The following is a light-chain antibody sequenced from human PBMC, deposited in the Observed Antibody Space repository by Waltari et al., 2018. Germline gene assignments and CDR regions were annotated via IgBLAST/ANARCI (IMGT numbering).Light chain of an antibody. V-gene: IGLV2-23*02. CDR3: CSYASSRTFVL. CDR1: SSDVGSYSL. Sequence: QSALTQPASVSGSPGQSITISCTGTSSDVGSYSLVPWYQQRPGEGPKLMIFEVNKRPPGVSIRFSCSNSDNTASLTISGLQAKDESDYYCCSYASSRTFVLFGGGTKLTVL. J-gene: IGLJ2*01. CDR2: EVN.